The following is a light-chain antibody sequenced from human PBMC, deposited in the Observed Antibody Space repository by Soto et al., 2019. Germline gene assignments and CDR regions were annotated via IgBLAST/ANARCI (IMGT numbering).Light chain of an antibody. CDR1: SRDVGGYNY. CDR2: EVS. J-gene: IGLJ2*01. CDR3: SSYASTSTVL. Sequence: QSVLTQPASVSGSPGQSITISCPGTSRDVGGYNYVSWYQQHPGKAPKLMIYEVSNRPSGVSNRFSGSKSGNTASLTISGLQGEDEADYYCSSYASTSTVLFGGGTQLTVL. V-gene: IGLV2-14*01.